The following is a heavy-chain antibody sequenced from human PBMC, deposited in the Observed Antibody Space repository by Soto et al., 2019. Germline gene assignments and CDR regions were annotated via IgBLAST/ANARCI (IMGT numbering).Heavy chain of an antibody. CDR2: FRESGGTT. D-gene: IGHD2-2*01. J-gene: IGHJ4*02. CDR3: TKDSHWAIISPTHDD. V-gene: IGHV3-23*01. Sequence: VQLWDSGGGLVQPGGSLRLSCAASGFSFSSSAMSWVRQAPGKRLEWVSTFRESGGTTHSADPVKGRFSISRDTSNNILFLQMNSLRAEDTAIYYCTKDSHWAIISPTHDDWGQGTLVTVSS. CDR1: GFSFSSSA.